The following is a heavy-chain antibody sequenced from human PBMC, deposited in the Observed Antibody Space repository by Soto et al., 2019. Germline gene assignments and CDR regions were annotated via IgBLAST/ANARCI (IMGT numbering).Heavy chain of an antibody. V-gene: IGHV3-23*01. CDR2: ISGNGGST. J-gene: IGHJ5*01. CDR1: GFTFSSYA. D-gene: IGHD1-26*01. CDR3: AKARGTITSTGDS. Sequence: EVPLLESGGGLVQPGESLRLSCAASGFTFSSYAMSWVRQAPGKGLEWVSAISGNGGSTYYADSVKGRFTISRDNPKNMLYLQMNSLRIEDTAVYYCAKARGTITSTGDSWGQGTLVTVSS.